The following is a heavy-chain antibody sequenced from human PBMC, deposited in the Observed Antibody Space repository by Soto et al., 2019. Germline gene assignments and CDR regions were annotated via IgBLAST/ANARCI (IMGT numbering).Heavy chain of an antibody. CDR3: ARGDATKIVVTTYYGMDV. Sequence: GASVKVSCKASGCILSNYGISWVRQAPGQGLEWMGAIIPVFGTPNYAQKFQDRVTITADESTTTVYMEVRSLTSEDTAVYYCARGDATKIVVTTYYGMDVWGQGTTVTVSS. CDR1: GCILSNYG. V-gene: IGHV1-69*13. CDR2: IIPVFGTP. J-gene: IGHJ6*02. D-gene: IGHD3-22*01.